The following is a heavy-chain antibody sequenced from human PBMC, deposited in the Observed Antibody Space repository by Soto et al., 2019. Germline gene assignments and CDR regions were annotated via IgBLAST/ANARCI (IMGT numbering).Heavy chain of an antibody. D-gene: IGHD6-13*01. CDR3: ARDRSPGSSSWYDY. J-gene: IGHJ4*02. Sequence: TLSLTCAISGDSVSSNSAAWNWIRQSPSRGLEWLGRTYYGSKWYNDYAVSVRSRITINPDTSKNQFSLQLNSVTPEDTAVYFCARDRSPGSSSWYDYWGQGTLVTVSS. CDR2: TYYGSKWYN. CDR1: GDSVSSNSAA. V-gene: IGHV6-1*01.